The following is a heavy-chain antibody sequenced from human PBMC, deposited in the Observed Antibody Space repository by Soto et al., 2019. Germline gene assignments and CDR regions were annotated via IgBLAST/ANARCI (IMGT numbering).Heavy chain of an antibody. CDR3: AKDFSRGPMGMSLDS. CDR2: ISSDGSNK. J-gene: IGHJ4*02. CDR1: GFSFSDFG. Sequence: QVQLVESGGGVVHPGRSLRLSCTASGFSFSDFGMHWVRQAPGKGLEWLALISSDGSNKFYADSVRGRFTVSRDRSENTLHLHMNAVRIDDTAMYYWAKDFSRGPMGMSLDSWGQGTLVIVSS. D-gene: IGHD1-26*01. V-gene: IGHV3-30*18.